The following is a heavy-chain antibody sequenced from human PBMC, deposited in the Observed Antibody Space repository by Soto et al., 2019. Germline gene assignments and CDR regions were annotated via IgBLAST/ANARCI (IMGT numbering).Heavy chain of an antibody. J-gene: IGHJ5*02. D-gene: IGHD4-17*01. Sequence: EVQLVESGEGLILPGGSLRLCCAASGFTVSRDYMSWVRQAPGKGLEWVSVIYTGGSTYYADSVKGRFTFSRDNSKNTLYLQMNSLRAEDTAVYYCARAYGGNPALFDPWGQGTLVTVSS. CDR2: IYTGGST. V-gene: IGHV3-53*01. CDR1: GFTVSRDY. CDR3: ARAYGGNPALFDP.